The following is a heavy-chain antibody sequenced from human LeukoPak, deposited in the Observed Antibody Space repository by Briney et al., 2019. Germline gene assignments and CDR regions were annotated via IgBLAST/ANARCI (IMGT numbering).Heavy chain of an antibody. CDR2: INPNSGGT. D-gene: IGHD3-22*01. J-gene: IGHJ4*02. CDR3: AREDYDSSGVDY. V-gene: IGHV1-2*02. Sequence: GASVKVSCKASGYTFTGYYMHWVRQAPGQGVEWMGWINPNSGGTNYAQKFQGRVTMTRDTSISTAYMELSRLRSDDTAVYYCAREDYDSSGVDYWGQGTLVTVSS. CDR1: GYTFTGYY.